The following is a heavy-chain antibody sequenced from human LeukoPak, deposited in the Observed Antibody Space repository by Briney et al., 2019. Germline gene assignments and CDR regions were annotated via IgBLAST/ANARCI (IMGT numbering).Heavy chain of an antibody. J-gene: IGHJ4*02. Sequence: SETLSLTCTVCGGSLSSYYWTWIRQLPGKGLEWIGYIYYTGSTNYNPSLKSRVTMSVDTSKNQFSLNLNSVTAADTAVYYCARSGTVTGYLYWGQGALVTVSS. V-gene: IGHV4-59*01. CDR1: GGSLSSYY. CDR3: ARSGTVTGYLY. D-gene: IGHD3-9*01. CDR2: IYYTGST.